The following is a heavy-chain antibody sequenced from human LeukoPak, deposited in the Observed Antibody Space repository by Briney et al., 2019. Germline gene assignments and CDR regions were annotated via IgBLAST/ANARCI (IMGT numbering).Heavy chain of an antibody. D-gene: IGHD1-1*01. Sequence: KPSETLSLTCTVSGGSISSSSYYWGWIRQPPGKGLEWIGSIYYSGSTYYNPSLKSRVTISVDTSKNQFSLKLSSVTAADTAVYYCARLLERWLLPSRVDYWGQGTLVTVSS. CDR2: IYYSGST. J-gene: IGHJ4*02. CDR3: ARLLERWLLPSRVDY. V-gene: IGHV4-39*01. CDR1: GGSISSSSYY.